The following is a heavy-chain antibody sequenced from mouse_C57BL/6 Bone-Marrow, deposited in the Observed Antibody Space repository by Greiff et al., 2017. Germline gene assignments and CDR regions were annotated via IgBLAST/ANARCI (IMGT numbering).Heavy chain of an antibody. V-gene: IGHV1-81*01. D-gene: IGHD2-5*01. Sequence: VQLQQSGAELARPGASVKLSCKASGYTFTSYGISWVKQRTGQGLEWIGEIYPRSGNTYYNEKFKGKATLTADKSSSTAYMELRSLTSEDSAVYFCARRSNCAAYWGQGTLVTVSA. CDR2: IYPRSGNT. CDR1: GYTFTSYG. J-gene: IGHJ3*01. CDR3: ARRSNCAAY.